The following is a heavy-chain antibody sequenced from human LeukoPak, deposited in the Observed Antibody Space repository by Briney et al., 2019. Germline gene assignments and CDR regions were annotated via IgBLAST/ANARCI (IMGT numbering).Heavy chain of an antibody. CDR1: GGTISSYY. J-gene: IGHJ4*02. CDR3: ARLASGSYGPLTPFDY. Sequence: SETLSLTCTVSGGTISSYYWSWIRQPPGKGLGWVGDIYYSGSTNYNPSPMSGVTISVDTSKKQFSLTLSSVTAADTAVYFSARLASGSYGPLTPFDYWGQGTLVTVSS. D-gene: IGHD1-26*01. CDR2: IYYSGST. V-gene: IGHV4-59*08.